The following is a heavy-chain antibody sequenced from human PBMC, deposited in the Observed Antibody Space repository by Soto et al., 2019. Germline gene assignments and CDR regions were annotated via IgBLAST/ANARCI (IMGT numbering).Heavy chain of an antibody. CDR2: IITIFGTA. V-gene: IGHV1-69*13. J-gene: IGHJ6*02. CDR3: AREVSSYGLDV. Sequence: SVKVACKHSGGTFSSYAISWVRQAPGQGLEWMGGIITIFGTANYSQKFQGRVTITAEESTSTAYMELSSLRSEATAGYFCAREVSSYGLDVWGQGTTVAVS. CDR1: GGTFSSYA.